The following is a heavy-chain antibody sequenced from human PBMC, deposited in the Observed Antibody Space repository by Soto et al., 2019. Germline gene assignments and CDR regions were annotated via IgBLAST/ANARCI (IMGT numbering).Heavy chain of an antibody. CDR1: GFIFRKFA. CDR3: AKDGEGLELPGFFDS. CDR2: ISYTGTYT. V-gene: IGHV3-23*01. D-gene: IGHD1-7*01. J-gene: IGHJ4*02. Sequence: GGSLSLSCAASGFIFRKFAMAWVRQAPGKGLTWVSAISYTGTYTYYADSVKGRFTISRDNSKNTLFLQMNSLRAEDTAMYFCAKDGEGLELPGFFDSGGPGTQVTVSS.